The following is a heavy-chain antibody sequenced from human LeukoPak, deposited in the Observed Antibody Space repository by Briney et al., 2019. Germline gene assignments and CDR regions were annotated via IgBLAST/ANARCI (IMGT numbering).Heavy chain of an antibody. CDR1: GFTFGIYA. J-gene: IGHJ4*02. CDR3: AKDRTPDGFYSIDY. CDR2: ITGNSGLI. D-gene: IGHD2-15*01. Sequence: GGSLRLSCTGSGFTFGIYAMNWVRQAPGKGLEWVSVITGNSGLIDYADSVKGRFTISRDNDRNTLFLQMTTLRAEDTAIYFCAKDRTPDGFYSIDYWGQGVLVTVSS. V-gene: IGHV3-23*01.